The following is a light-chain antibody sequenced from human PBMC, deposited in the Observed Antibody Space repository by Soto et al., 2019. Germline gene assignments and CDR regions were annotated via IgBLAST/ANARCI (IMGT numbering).Light chain of an antibody. V-gene: IGKV3-11*01. J-gene: IGKJ4*01. CDR1: QSVRAY. CDR2: DAS. CDR3: QQRSSWPLT. Sequence: EIVLTQSPDTLSLSPGERATLSCRASQSVRAYLAWYQQKPGQAPRHLIYDASNSATGTPARFRGSGSGTDFTLTISSLEPEDFAVYYCQQRSSWPLTFGGGTKVDIK.